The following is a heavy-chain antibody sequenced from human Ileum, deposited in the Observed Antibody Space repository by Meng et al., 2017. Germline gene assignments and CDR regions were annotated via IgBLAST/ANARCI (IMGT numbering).Heavy chain of an antibody. CDR2: IKSTTHGGTT. V-gene: IGHV3-15*01. CDR3: TTNRGIS. J-gene: IGHJ5*02. CDR1: GLTFSNAW. Sequence: VPLMESGGGLVKPGESLRLSCAASGLTFSNAWMTWVRQAPGKGLEWIGQIKSTTHGGTTDYAAPVTGRFIISRDDSKNTLYLQMSSLKTEDTAVYYCTTNRGISWGQGTLVTVSS.